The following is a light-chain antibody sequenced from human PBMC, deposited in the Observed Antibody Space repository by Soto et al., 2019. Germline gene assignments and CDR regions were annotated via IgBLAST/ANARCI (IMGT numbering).Light chain of an antibody. J-gene: IGLJ1*01. CDR2: EGS. CDR1: SSDVGAYNL. Sequence: QSALTQPASVSGSPEQSITISCTGTSSDVGAYNLVSWYQQHPGKAPRLIIYEGSKRPSGISHRFSGSKSDNTASLTISGLRAEDEAHYHCQSYDSGLIGLIFGTGTKVTVL. V-gene: IGLV2-23*01. CDR3: QSYDSGLIGLI.